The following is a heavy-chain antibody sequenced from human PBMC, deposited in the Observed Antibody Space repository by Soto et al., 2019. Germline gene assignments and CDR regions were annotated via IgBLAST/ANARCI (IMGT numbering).Heavy chain of an antibody. J-gene: IGHJ4*02. V-gene: IGHV1-69*01. D-gene: IGHD5-18*01. CDR2: IIPISVTT. CDR3: AASRWIQLWTADL. CDR1: GGSFSKYS. Sequence: QVHLVQSGAEVKKPGSSVKVSCKTSGGSFSKYSISWLRQAPGQGLEWMGGIIPISVTTHYAQRFQGRVTITADDLTTTSYMEVSSLKFEDTAVYYCAASRWIQLWTADLWGQGTRVTVSS.